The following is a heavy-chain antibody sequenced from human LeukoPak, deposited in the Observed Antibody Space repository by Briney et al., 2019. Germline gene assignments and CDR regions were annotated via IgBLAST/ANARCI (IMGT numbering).Heavy chain of an antibody. CDR1: GFSLSTSGVG. V-gene: IGHV2-5*01. CDR2: IYWNDDK. D-gene: IGHD2-15*01. J-gene: IGHJ4*02. Sequence: SGPTLVKPTQTLTLTRTFSGFSLSTSGVGVVWIRQPPGKALEWLVVIYWNDDKRYSPSLMSRLAIMKDTSKNQVVLIMTNMDPVDTATYYCAHTPGGYCGGGRCYTPYHFDYWGQGTLVTVSS. CDR3: AHTPGGYCGGGRCYTPYHFDY.